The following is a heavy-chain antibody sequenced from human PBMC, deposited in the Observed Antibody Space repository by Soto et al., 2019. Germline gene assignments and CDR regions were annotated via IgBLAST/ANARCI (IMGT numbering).Heavy chain of an antibody. CDR2: IYKSTTT. CDR1: GDSISTVDYF. J-gene: IGHJ5*01. D-gene: IGHD2-15*01. CDR3: ARGRYCLTGRCFPNWFDS. V-gene: IGHV4-30-4*01. Sequence: SETLSLPCSVSGDSISTVDYFWAWIRQPPGHALEYIGYIYKSTTTYYNPSFESRVAISLDTSKSQFSLTVTSVTAADTAVYFCARGRYCLTGRCFPNWFDSWGQGTLVTVS.